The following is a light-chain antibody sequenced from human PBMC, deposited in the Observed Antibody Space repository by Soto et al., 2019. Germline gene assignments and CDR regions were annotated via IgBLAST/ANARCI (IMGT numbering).Light chain of an antibody. CDR3: QQYYITPWT. J-gene: IGKJ1*01. CDR2: WAS. Sequence: DIVLTQSPDPLAVSLGERATINCKSSQSVLYSSNNKNYLAWYQQKPGQPPKLLIYWASTRESGVPDRFSGSGSGTDFTLTISSLQAEDVAVYYCQQYYITPWTFGQGTKVEIK. V-gene: IGKV4-1*01. CDR1: QSVLYSSNNKNY.